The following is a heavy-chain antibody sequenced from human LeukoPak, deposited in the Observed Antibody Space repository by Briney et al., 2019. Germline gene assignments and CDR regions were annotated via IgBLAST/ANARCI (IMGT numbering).Heavy chain of an antibody. V-gene: IGHV3-30*18. CDR1: GFTFSSYG. Sequence: PGRSLRLSCAASGFTFSSYGMHWVRQAPGKGLEWVAVISYDGSNKYYADSVKGRFTISRHNSKNTLYLQMNSLRAEDTAVYYCAKDRGYSSGWPTYYFDYWGQGTLVTVSS. J-gene: IGHJ4*02. D-gene: IGHD6-19*01. CDR2: ISYDGSNK. CDR3: AKDRGYSSGWPTYYFDY.